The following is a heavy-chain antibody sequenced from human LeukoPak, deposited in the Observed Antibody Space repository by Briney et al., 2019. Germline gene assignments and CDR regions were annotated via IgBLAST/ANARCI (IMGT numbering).Heavy chain of an antibody. CDR3: TTESKPPTGGFDY. J-gene: IGHJ4*02. CDR2: IKSKTDGGTT. Sequence: PGGSLRLSCAASGFTFSNAWMSWVRQAPGKGLEWVGRIKSKTDGGTTDYAAPVKGRFTISRDDSKNTLYLQMNSLKTEDTAVYYCTTESKPPTGGFDYWGQGTLVTVSS. D-gene: IGHD5/OR15-5a*01. CDR1: GFTFSNAW. V-gene: IGHV3-15*01.